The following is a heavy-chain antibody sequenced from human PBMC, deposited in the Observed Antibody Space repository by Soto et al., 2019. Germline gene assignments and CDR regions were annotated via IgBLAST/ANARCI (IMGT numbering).Heavy chain of an antibody. CDR1: GGSISSGGYY. CDR2: IYYSGST. D-gene: IGHD6-13*01. CDR3: ARDSAIRSKAAAGYYYYGMDV. V-gene: IGHV4-31*03. J-gene: IGHJ6*02. Sequence: PSETLSLTCTVSGGSISSGGYYWSWIRQHPGKGLEWIGYIYYSGSTYYNPSLKSRVTISVDTSKNQFSLKLSSVAAADTAVYYRARDSAIRSKAAAGYYYYGMDVWGQGTTVTVSS.